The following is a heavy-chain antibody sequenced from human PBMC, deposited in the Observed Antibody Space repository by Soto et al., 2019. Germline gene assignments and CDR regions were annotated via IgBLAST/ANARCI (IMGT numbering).Heavy chain of an antibody. CDR2: IYYSGTT. CDR1: GYSISSSNW. V-gene: IGHV4-28*01. Sequence: QVQLQESGPGLVKPSDTLSLTCAVSGYSISSSNWWGWIRQPPGKGLEWIGYIYYSGTTYYNPSLKXRXTXSXXTPKNQFSLKLTSVTAVDTAVYYCARREIQGPLDYWGQGTLVTVSS. D-gene: IGHD1-26*01. J-gene: IGHJ4*02. CDR3: ARREIQGPLDY.